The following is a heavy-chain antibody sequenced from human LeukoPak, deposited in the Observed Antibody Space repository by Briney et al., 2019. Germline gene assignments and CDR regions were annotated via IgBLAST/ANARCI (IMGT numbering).Heavy chain of an antibody. CDR1: GGSISSSSYY. V-gene: IGHV4-39*07. Sequence: SETLSLTCTVSGGSISSSSYYWGWIRQPPGKGLEWIGSIYYSGSTYYNPSLKSRVTISVDTSKNQFSLKLSSVTAADTAVYYCARDLYDFWSGGDAFDIWGQGTMVTVSS. CDR3: ARDLYDFWSGGDAFDI. D-gene: IGHD3-3*01. J-gene: IGHJ3*02. CDR2: IYYSGST.